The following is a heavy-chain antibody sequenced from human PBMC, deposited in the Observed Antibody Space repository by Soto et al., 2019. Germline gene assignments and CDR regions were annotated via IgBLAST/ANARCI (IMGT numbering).Heavy chain of an antibody. V-gene: IGHV4-59*01. J-gene: IGHJ5*02. CDR3: AREYSRWFDP. CDR1: GDSFSSYY. CDR2: IYHSGTT. D-gene: IGHD2-15*01. Sequence: QVQLQESGPGLVKPSETLSLTCTVSGDSFSSYYWSWIRQPPGKGLEWIGYIYHSGTTTYNPSLKSRVTISVDTSKNQFSLKLSSVTAADTAVHYCAREYSRWFDPWGQGTLVTVSS.